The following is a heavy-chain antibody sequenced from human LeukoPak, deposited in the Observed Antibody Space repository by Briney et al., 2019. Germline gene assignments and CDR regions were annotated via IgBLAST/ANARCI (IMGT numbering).Heavy chain of an antibody. J-gene: IGHJ4*02. CDR3: ARQVVGVAALFDY. CDR2: IYYSGST. Sequence: KSSETLSLTCTVSGGSISSSSYYWGWIRQPPGKGLEWIGNIYYSGSTYYNPSLMSRVIISVDTSKNQFSLKLSSVTAADTAVYYCARQVVGVAALFDYWGQGTLVTVSS. V-gene: IGHV4-39*01. D-gene: IGHD2-15*01. CDR1: GGSISSSSYY.